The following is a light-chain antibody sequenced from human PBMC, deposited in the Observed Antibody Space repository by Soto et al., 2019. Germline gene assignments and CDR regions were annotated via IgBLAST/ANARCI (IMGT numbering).Light chain of an antibody. CDR2: GAS. V-gene: IGKV3-15*01. J-gene: IGKJ1*01. Sequence: EIVMTQSPATLSVSPGERATLSCRASQSVSSNLAWYQQKPGQAPRLLIYGASSRATGIPARFSGSGSGTEFTLTISSLQSEDFAVYYCQQYNKWPPRTFG. CDR1: QSVSSN. CDR3: QQYNKWPPRT.